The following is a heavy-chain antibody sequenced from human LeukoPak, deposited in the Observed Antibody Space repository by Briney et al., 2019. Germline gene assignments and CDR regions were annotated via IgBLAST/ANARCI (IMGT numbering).Heavy chain of an antibody. CDR1: GFTFSSNY. CDR2: IYSGGST. D-gene: IGHD2-2*01. V-gene: IGHV3-66*01. CDR3: ARVIVVVVPAASYYFDY. J-gene: IGHJ4*02. Sequence: GGSLRLSCAASGFTFSSNYMSWVRQAPGKGLEWVSVIYSGGSTYYADSVKGRFTISRDNSKNRLYLQMNSLRAEATAVYYCARVIVVVVPAASYYFDYWGQGTLVTVSS.